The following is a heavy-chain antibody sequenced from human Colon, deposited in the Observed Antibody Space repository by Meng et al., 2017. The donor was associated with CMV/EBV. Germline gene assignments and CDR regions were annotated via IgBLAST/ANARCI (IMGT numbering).Heavy chain of an antibody. J-gene: IGHJ4*02. CDR2: IGTSATTI. D-gene: IGHD2-2*01. CDR3: ARRYCSSTSCTIDY. CDR1: GFTFSRSE. V-gene: IGHV3-48*03. Sequence: GGSLRLSCTASGFTFSRSEMSWVRQAPGKGLEWVSYIGTSATTIYYADSVKGRFTISRDNAKNSLYLQMNSLRGEDTAVYYCARRYCSSTSCTIDYWGQGTLVTVSS.